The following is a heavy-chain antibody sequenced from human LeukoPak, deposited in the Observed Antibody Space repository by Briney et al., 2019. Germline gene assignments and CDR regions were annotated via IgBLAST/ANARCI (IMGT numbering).Heavy chain of an antibody. CDR1: GGSISSGGYS. Sequence: SQTLSLTCAVSGGSISSGGYSWSWIRQPPGKGLEWIGYFYYRGGTFYNPSLKSRVTISVDTSKNQFSLKLSSVTAADTAVDYCARLRGYSYGRGYFDYWGQGTLVTVSS. V-gene: IGHV4-30-2*03. CDR2: FYYRGGT. CDR3: ARLRGYSYGRGYFDY. J-gene: IGHJ4*02. D-gene: IGHD5-18*01.